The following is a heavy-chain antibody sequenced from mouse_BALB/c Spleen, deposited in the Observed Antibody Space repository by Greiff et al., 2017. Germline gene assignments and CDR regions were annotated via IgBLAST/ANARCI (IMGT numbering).Heavy chain of an antibody. V-gene: IGHV1S29*02. D-gene: IGHD1-1*01. CDR2: IYPYNGGT. CDR1: GYTFTDYN. Sequence: DVQLQESGPELVKPGASVKISCKASGYTFTDYNMHWVKQSHGKSLEWIGYIYPYNGGTGYNQKFKSKATLTVDNSSSTAYMELRSLTSEDSAVYYCARDLNYGSSYFDYWGQGTTLTVSS. CDR3: ARDLNYGSSYFDY. J-gene: IGHJ2*01.